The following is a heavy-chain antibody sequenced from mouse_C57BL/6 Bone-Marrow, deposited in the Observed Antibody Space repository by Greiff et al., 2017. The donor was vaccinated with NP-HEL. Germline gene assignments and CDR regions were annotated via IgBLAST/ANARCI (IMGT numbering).Heavy chain of an antibody. CDR3: AGDCSGYGDFDY. CDR2: ITHRGET. Sequence: VQVVESGPGLVKPSPSLFLTCSITGFPITSGYYWIWIRQSPGKPLEWMGYITHRGETFYNPSLQSPTSLTLETSTTQFFLQLNSVTTEYTAIYYCAGDCSGYGDFDYWGQGTTLTVSS. D-gene: IGHD3-2*02. CDR1: GFPITSGYY. J-gene: IGHJ2*01. V-gene: IGHV12-3*01.